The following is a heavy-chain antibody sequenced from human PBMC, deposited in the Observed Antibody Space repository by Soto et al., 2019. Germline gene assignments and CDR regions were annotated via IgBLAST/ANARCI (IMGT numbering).Heavy chain of an antibody. CDR1: GGTFSSYA. J-gene: IGHJ6*02. CDR2: IIPIFGTA. V-gene: IGHV1-69*12. CDR3: ASRNQLLTSYGMDV. Sequence: QVQLVQSGAEVKKPGSSVKVSCKASGGTFSSYAISWVRQAPGQGVEWMGGIIPIFGTANYAQKFQGRVTITADESTSTAYMELSSLRSEDTAVYYCASRNQLLTSYGMDVWGQGTTVTVSS. D-gene: IGHD2-2*01.